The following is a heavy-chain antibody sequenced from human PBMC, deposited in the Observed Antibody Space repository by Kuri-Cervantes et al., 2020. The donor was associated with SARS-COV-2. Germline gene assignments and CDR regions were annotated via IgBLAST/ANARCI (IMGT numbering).Heavy chain of an antibody. Sequence: ASVKVSCKASGYTFTGYYMHWVRQAPGQGLEWMGWINPNSGGTNYAQKFQGRVTMTRDTSISTAYMELSSLRSEDTAVYYCARASGSSLHYGMDVWGQGTTVTDSS. CDR2: INPNSGGT. J-gene: IGHJ6*02. D-gene: IGHD1-26*01. CDR3: ARASGSSLHYGMDV. V-gene: IGHV1-2*02. CDR1: GYTFTGYY.